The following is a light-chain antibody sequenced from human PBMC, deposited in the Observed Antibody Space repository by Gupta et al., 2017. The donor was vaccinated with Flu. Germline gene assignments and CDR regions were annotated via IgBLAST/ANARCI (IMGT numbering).Light chain of an antibody. J-gene: IGLJ1*01. CDR3: AAWDDSLNGFYV. CDR1: SSNIGSNT. Sequence: QSVLTQPPSASGTPGQRVTISCSGRSSNIGSNTVNWYQQLPGTAPKVLIYSNNQRPSGVPDRFSGSKSGTSASLAISGLQSEDEADYYCAAWDDSLNGFYVFGTGTKVTVL. CDR2: SNN. V-gene: IGLV1-44*01.